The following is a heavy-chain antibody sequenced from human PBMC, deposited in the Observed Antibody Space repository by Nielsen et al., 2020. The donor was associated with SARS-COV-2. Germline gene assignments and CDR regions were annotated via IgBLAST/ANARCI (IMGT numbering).Heavy chain of an antibody. CDR1: GFTFSDYY. D-gene: IGHD4-17*01. Sequence: GESLQISCAASGFTFSDYYMSWIRQAPGKGLEWVSYISSSSSYTNYADAVKGRFTIPRDNAKNSLYLQMNSLRAEYTAVYYCARCFGDYYWYFDLWGRGTLVTVSS. CDR3: ARCFGDYYWYFDL. V-gene: IGHV3-11*03. CDR2: ISSSSSYT. J-gene: IGHJ2*01.